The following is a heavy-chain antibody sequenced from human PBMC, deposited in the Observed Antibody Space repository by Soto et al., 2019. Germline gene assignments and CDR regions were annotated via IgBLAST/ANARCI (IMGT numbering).Heavy chain of an antibody. J-gene: IGHJ5*02. V-gene: IGHV1-69*01. CDR2: IIPIFGTA. Sequence: QVQLVQSGAEVKKPGSSVKVSCKASGDTFSSYAISWVRQAPGQGLEWMGGIIPIFGTANYAQKFQGRVTITADESTSTAYMELSSLRSEDTAVYYCARCHQGFGELGDWFDPWGQGTLVTVSS. CDR3: ARCHQGFGELGDWFDP. D-gene: IGHD3-10*01. CDR1: GDTFSSYA.